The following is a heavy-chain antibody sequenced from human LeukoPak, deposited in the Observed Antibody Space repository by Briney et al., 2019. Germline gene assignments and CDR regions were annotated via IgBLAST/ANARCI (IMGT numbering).Heavy chain of an antibody. CDR1: GGSFSGYY. J-gene: IGHJ4*02. Sequence: SETLSLTCAVYGGSFSGYYWSWIRQPPGKGLEWIGEINHSGSTNYNPSLKSRVTISVDTSKNQFSLKLSSVTAANTAVYYCARENYCSSTSCSHSNYFDYWGQGTLVTVSS. V-gene: IGHV4-34*01. CDR2: INHSGST. CDR3: ARENYCSSTSCSHSNYFDY. D-gene: IGHD2-2*01.